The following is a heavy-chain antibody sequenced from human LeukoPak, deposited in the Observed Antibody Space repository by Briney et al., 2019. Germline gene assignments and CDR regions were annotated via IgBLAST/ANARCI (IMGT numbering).Heavy chain of an antibody. CDR1: GGSISSSNW. D-gene: IGHD3-22*01. CDR3: ARDNYYYDSSGYYHFDY. Sequence: SETLPLTCAVFGGSISSSNWWSWVRQPPGKGLEWIGEIYHSGSTNYNPSLKSRVTISVDKSKNQFSLKLSSVTAADTAVYYCARDNYYYDSSGYYHFDYWGQGTLVTVSS. J-gene: IGHJ4*02. V-gene: IGHV4-4*02. CDR2: IYHSGST.